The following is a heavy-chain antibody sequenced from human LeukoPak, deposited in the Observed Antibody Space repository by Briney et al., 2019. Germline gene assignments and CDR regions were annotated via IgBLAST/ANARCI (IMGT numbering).Heavy chain of an antibody. CDR3: ARRRYNWNAIDY. Sequence: SGGSLRLSCAASGFTFSSYAMSWVRQAPGKGLEWVSYISSSGSTIYYADSVKGRFTISRDNAKNSLYLQMNSLRAEDTAIYYCARRRYNWNAIDYWGQGTLVTVSS. J-gene: IGHJ4*02. V-gene: IGHV3-48*04. CDR2: ISSSGSTI. D-gene: IGHD1-20*01. CDR1: GFTFSSYA.